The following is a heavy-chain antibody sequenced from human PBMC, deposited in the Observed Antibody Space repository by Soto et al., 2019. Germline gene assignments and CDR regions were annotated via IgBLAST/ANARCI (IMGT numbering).Heavy chain of an antibody. CDR1: GFTVSSNY. V-gene: IGHV3-53*01. Sequence: GGSLRLSCAASGFTVSSNYMSWVRQAPGKGLEWVSVIYSGGSTYYADSVKGRFTISRDNSKNTLYLQMNSLRAEDTAVYYCARDRGPRANYYYYGMDVWGQGTTVTVSS. J-gene: IGHJ6*02. CDR2: IYSGGST. CDR3: ARDRGPRANYYYYGMDV. D-gene: IGHD3-10*01.